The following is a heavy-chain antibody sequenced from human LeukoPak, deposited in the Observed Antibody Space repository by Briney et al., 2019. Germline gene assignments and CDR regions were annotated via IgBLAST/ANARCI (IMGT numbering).Heavy chain of an antibody. Sequence: ASVKVSCKASGYTFTSYYMHWVRQAPGQGLEWMGIINPSGGSTSYAQKFQGRVTMTRDTSTSTVYMELSSLRSEDTAVYYCARATVPNRVRIAARPWYFDYWGQGTLVTVSS. D-gene: IGHD6-6*01. V-gene: IGHV1-46*01. CDR3: ARATVPNRVRIAARPWYFDY. J-gene: IGHJ4*02. CDR1: GYTFTSYY. CDR2: INPSGGST.